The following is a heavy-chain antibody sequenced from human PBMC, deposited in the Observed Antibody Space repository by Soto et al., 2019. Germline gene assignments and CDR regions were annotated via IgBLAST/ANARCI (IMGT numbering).Heavy chain of an antibody. V-gene: IGHV4-59*01. CDR1: GGSISSYY. CDR2: IYYSGST. J-gene: IGHJ6*02. CDR3: ARDRVIVGATRQYYGMDV. Sequence: SETLSLTCTVSGGSISSYYWSWIRQPPGKGLEWIGYIYYSGSTNYNPSLKSRVTISVDTSKNQFSLKLSSVTAADTAVYYCARDRVIVGATRQYYGMDVWGQGTTVTVSS. D-gene: IGHD1-26*01.